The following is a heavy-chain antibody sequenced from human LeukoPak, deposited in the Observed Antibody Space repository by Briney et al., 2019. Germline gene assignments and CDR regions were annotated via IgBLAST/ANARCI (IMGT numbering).Heavy chain of an antibody. CDR1: GGSFSGYY. CDR2: INHSGST. CDR3: ARRGSAGRMDV. Sequence: SETLSLTCAVYGGSFSGYYWSWIRQPPGKGLEWIGKINHSGSTNYNPSLKSRVTMSVDTSKNQFSLKLSSVTAADTAVYYCARRGSAGRMDVWGKGTTVTISS. D-gene: IGHD2-15*01. V-gene: IGHV4-34*01. J-gene: IGHJ6*03.